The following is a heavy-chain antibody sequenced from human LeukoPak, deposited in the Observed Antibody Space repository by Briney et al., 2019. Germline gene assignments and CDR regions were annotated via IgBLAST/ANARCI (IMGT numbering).Heavy chain of an antibody. CDR3: ARGSSAGSPNWFDP. CDR2: IIPIFGTA. Sequence: EASVKVSCKASGGTFSSYAISWVRQAPGQGLEWMGGIIPIFGTANYAQKFQGRVTITADESTSTAYMELSSLRSEDTAVYYCARGSSAGSPNWFDPWGQGTLVTVSS. J-gene: IGHJ5*02. CDR1: GGTFSSYA. V-gene: IGHV1-69*13. D-gene: IGHD6-19*01.